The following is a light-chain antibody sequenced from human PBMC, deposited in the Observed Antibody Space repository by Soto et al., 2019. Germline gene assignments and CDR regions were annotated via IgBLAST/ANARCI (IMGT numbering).Light chain of an antibody. J-gene: IGKJ4*01. CDR2: AAS. Sequence: DIQMTQSPSSLSASVGDRVTITCRASQSISSYLNWYQHKPGKAPKLLIHAASSLQSEVPSRFSGSGSGTDFTLTISSLQPEDFATYYCQQGYSALLSFGGGTKVEIK. V-gene: IGKV1-39*01. CDR3: QQGYSALLS. CDR1: QSISSY.